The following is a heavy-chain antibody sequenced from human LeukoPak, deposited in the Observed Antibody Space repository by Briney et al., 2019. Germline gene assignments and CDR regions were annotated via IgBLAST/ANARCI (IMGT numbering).Heavy chain of an antibody. CDR2: ISAYSGGT. J-gene: IGHJ4*02. D-gene: IGHD3-10*01. CDR1: GYTFTSYG. CDR3: ASYSPRGGYFDY. Sequence: GASVKVSCKASGYTFTSYGISWVRQAPGQGLEWMGWISAYSGGTNYAQKFQGRVTMTRDTSISTAYMELSRLRSDDTAVYYCASYSPRGGYFDYWGQGTLVTVSS. V-gene: IGHV1-2*02.